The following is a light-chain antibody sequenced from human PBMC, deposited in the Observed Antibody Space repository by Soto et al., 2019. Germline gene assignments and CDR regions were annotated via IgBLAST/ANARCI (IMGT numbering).Light chain of an antibody. V-gene: IGLV1-47*01. CDR2: RNT. CDR1: TSNIGKTF. Sequence: QSALTQPPSASGTPGQTVHISCSGSTSNIGKTFVYWYQHFPGAAPKLLTYRNTLRPSGVPDRFSAYKTGTSSSLAISGLLSEHEVDYYCASWGNRLSGYVFGTGTKVTVL. J-gene: IGLJ1*01. CDR3: ASWGNRLSGYV.